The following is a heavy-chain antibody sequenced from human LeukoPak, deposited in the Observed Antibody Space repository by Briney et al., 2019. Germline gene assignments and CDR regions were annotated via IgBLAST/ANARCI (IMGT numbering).Heavy chain of an antibody. V-gene: IGHV3-11*04. J-gene: IGHJ2*01. Sequence: GGSLRLSCAASGFTVSDYYMSWIRQAPGKGKEWVSYISSSGSTIYYADSVKGRFTISRDNAKNSLYLQMNSLRAEDTAVYYCARDVLCFGCFDLWGRGTLVTVSS. D-gene: IGHD3-10*01. CDR3: ARDVLCFGCFDL. CDR2: ISSSGSTI. CDR1: GFTVSDYY.